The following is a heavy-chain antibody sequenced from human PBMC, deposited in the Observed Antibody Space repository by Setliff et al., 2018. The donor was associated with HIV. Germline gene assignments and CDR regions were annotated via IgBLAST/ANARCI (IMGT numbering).Heavy chain of an antibody. CDR1: GFTFSGYS. CDR2: ISSNSTYI. Sequence: GGSLRLSCAASGFTFSGYSMNWVRQAPGKGLEWVSSISSNSTYIYYADSVKGRFTISRDNAKNSLYLQMNSLSAEDTGVYYCSRAPYARSNGFDPWGQGTLVTVSS. J-gene: IGHJ5*02. D-gene: IGHD4-17*01. V-gene: IGHV3-21*01. CDR3: SRAPYARSNGFDP.